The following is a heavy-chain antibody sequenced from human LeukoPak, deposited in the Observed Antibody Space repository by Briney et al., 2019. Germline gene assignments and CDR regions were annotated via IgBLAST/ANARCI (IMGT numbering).Heavy chain of an antibody. J-gene: IGHJ4*02. CDR3: AREYSSFEY. D-gene: IGHD5-18*01. CDR1: GGSISGYY. CDR2: INYSGTT. Sequence: SETLSLTCTVSGGSISGYYWHWIRQTPGMGLEWIGYINYSGTTDYNPSLKSRVTISVDTSKNQFSLNLRSATAADTAVYYCAREYSSFEYWGQGILVTVSS. V-gene: IGHV4-59*01.